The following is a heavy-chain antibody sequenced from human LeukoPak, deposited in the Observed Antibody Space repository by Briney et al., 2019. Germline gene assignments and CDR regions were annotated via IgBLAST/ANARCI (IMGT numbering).Heavy chain of an antibody. CDR3: ARGYCSGGSCYSYYYYNYMDV. CDR1: GGSISSSSYY. J-gene: IGHJ6*03. V-gene: IGHV4-39*07. Sequence: SETLSLTCTVSGGSISSSSYYWGWIRQPPGTGLEWIGSIHYSGSTNYNPSLKSRVTISVDTSKNQFSLKLSSVTAADTAVYYCARGYCSGGSCYSYYYYNYMDVWGKGTTVTVSS. CDR2: IHYSGST. D-gene: IGHD2-15*01.